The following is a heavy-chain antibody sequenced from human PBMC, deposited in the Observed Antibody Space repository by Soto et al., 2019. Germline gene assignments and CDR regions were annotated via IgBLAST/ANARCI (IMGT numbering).Heavy chain of an antibody. D-gene: IGHD2-2*02. Sequence: GGSLRLSCVGSGFTFSTYSINWVRQAPGKGLEWVSSISSRSDIYYADSVKGRFTISRDNAKNSVSLQMNSLRAEDTTVYYCAREYTAWPLAYGLDVWGQGTTVTVSS. CDR2: ISSRSDI. CDR3: AREYTAWPLAYGLDV. V-gene: IGHV3-21*01. CDR1: GFTFSTYS. J-gene: IGHJ6*02.